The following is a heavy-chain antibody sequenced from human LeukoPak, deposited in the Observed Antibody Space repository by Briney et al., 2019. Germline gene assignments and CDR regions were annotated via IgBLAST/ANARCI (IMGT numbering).Heavy chain of an antibody. D-gene: IGHD5-24*01. CDR1: GGTFSSYG. J-gene: IGHJ4*02. CDR3: ARDAQEMNFDY. V-gene: IGHV1-18*01. Sequence: ASVKVSCKASGGTFSSYGISWVRQAPGQGLEWMGWISAYNGNTNYAQKLQGRVTMTTDTSTSTAHMELRSLRSDDTAVYYCARDAQEMNFDYWGQGTLVTVSS. CDR2: ISAYNGNT.